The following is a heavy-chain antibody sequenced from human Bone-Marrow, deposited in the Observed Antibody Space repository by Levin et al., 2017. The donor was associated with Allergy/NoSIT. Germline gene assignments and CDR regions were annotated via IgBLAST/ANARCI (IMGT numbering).Heavy chain of an antibody. CDR3: ARDVGGYSSGWLDS. CDR2: ISYDGNKK. CDR1: GFTFSNFA. D-gene: IGHD6-19*01. J-gene: IGHJ4*02. V-gene: IGHV3-30*04. Sequence: GESLKISCPTSGFTFSNFAMDWVRQAPGKGLEWLTVISYDGNKKYYAESVKGRFTISRDNSNNTLYLQMNSLKPEDTAVYYCARDVGGYSSGWLDSWGQGTLVTVSS.